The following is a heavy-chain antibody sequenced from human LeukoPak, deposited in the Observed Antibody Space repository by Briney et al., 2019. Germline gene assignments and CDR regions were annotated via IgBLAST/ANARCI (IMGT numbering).Heavy chain of an antibody. CDR3: ARDWNDYFDY. V-gene: IGHV3-21*01. CDR1: GFTFSSSS. J-gene: IGHJ4*02. CDR2: ISSRSSYT. Sequence: GSLRLSCAASGFTFSSSSMNWVRQAPGKGLEWVSSISSRSSYTYYADSMKGRFTISRDNAKNSLYLQMNSLRDEDTAVYYCARDWNDYFDYWGQGTLVTVSS. D-gene: IGHD1-1*01.